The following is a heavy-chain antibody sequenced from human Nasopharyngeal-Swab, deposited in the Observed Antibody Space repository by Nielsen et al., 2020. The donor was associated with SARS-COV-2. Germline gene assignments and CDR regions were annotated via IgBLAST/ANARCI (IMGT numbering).Heavy chain of an antibody. D-gene: IGHD2-15*01. CDR2: IAHDASNE. CDR3: VKDRGAHSVVVVAAS. J-gene: IGHJ4*02. Sequence: GGSLRLSCAASGFTFSSFGMHWVRQAPGKGLEWVAFIAHDASNEYYGDSVKGRFSISRDSSKNTLYLQMDSLRGEDTAVYYCVKDRGAHSVVVVAASWGQGTLVTVSS. V-gene: IGHV3-30*18. CDR1: GFTFSSFG.